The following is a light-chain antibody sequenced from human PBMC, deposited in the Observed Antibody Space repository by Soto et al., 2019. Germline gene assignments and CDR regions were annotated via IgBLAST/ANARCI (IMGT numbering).Light chain of an antibody. V-gene: IGLV2-14*01. CDR1: SSDVGGYNY. CDR2: EVS. CDR3: SSYTSSSTLL. Sequence: QSALTQPASVSGSPGQSITISCTGTSSDVGGYNYVSWYQQHPGKAPKLIIYEVSNRPSGVSNRFSGSKSGNMASLTISGLQAEDEAYYYCSSYTSSSTLLFGGGTQLTVL. J-gene: IGLJ2*01.